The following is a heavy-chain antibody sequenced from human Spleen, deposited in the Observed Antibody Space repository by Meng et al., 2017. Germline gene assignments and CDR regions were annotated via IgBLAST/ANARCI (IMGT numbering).Heavy chain of an antibody. V-gene: IGHV1-18*01. Sequence: QVQLLQSGAEVKKPGASVKVSCKSSGNTFTNYGVAWVRQAPGQGLEWMGWISKNSGYKNYAQKVQGRVTITSDTSTDTAYMELRSLRSDDTAVYYCASGHYTGYWGQGTLVTVSS. J-gene: IGHJ4*02. CDR2: ISKNSGYK. CDR1: GNTFTNYG. CDR3: ASGHYTGY. D-gene: IGHD2-2*02.